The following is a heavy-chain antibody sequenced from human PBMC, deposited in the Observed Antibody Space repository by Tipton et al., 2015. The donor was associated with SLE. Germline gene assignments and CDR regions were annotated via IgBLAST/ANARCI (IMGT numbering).Heavy chain of an antibody. CDR1: GGSISSSSYY. V-gene: IGHV4-39*07. CDR3: ARDSLHSSGRRSVY. Sequence: TLSLTCTVSGGSISSSSYYWGWIRQPPGKGLEWIGSIFHSGSTYYNPSLKSRVTISVDTSKNQFSLKLSSVTAADTAVYYCARDSLHSSGRRSVYWGQGTLVTVSS. J-gene: IGHJ4*02. D-gene: IGHD6-19*01. CDR2: IFHSGST.